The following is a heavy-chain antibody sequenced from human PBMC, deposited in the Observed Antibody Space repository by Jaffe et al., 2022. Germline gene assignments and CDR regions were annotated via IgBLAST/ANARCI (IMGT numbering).Heavy chain of an antibody. V-gene: IGHV4-39*01. D-gene: IGHD5-12*01. CDR1: GGSISSSSYY. J-gene: IGHJ5*02. CDR2: IYYSGST. Sequence: QLQLQESGPGLVKPSETLSLTCTVSGGSISSSSYYWGWIRQPPGKGLEWIGSIYYSGSTYYNPSLKSRVTISVDTSKNQFSLKLSSVTAADTAVYYCGRHHKSGYDLNWFDPWGQGTLVTVSS. CDR3: GRHHKSGYDLNWFDP.